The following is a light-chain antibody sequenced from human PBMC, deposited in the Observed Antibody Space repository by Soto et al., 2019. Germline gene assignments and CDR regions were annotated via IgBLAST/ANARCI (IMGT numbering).Light chain of an antibody. Sequence: QSVLDQPPSASGSPGRSVTISCTRTSGDIGGYDYVSSYQQHPGKAPKLMIYEVTKRPLGVPDRFSGSESGNTASLTISGLQAEDEADYYCCSYAATTTFVFGSGTTVTVL. J-gene: IGLJ1*01. CDR3: CSYAATTTFV. CDR1: SGDIGGYDY. CDR2: EVT. V-gene: IGLV2-8*01.